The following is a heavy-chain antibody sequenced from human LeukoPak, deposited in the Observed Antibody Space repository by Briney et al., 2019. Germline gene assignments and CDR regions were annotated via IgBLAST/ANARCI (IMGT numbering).Heavy chain of an antibody. CDR1: GYTFTSNY. CDR3: ARDQEGFDY. Sequence: ATVKVSCKASGYTFTSNYIHWVRQAPGQGLEWMGMIYPRDGSTSYAQKFQGRVTVTRDTSTSTVHMELSGLRSEDTAVYYCARDQEGFDYWGQGTLVTVSS. CDR2: IYPRDGST. J-gene: IGHJ4*02. V-gene: IGHV1-46*01.